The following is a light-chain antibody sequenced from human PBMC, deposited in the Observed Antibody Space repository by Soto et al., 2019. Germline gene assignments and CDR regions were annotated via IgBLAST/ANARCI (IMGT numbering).Light chain of an antibody. CDR3: AAWDDSLSGYV. J-gene: IGLJ1*01. V-gene: IGLV1-47*02. CDR1: SSNIGSNS. CDR2: TNN. Sequence: QSVLTQPPSASGTPGQRVTISCSGSSSNIGSNSVYWYQQLPGTAPKLLIYTNNQRPSGVPDRFSGFKSGTSASLAISGLRSEDEADYYCAAWDDSLSGYVFGTGTKLTVL.